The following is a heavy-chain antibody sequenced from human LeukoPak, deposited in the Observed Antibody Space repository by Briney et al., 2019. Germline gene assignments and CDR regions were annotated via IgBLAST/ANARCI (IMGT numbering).Heavy chain of an antibody. Sequence: GEPLKISCKGSGYSFTDYWIGWVRQMPGKGLEWMGIIYPGDSDTRYSPSFRGQVTISADKSISTAYLQWRSLKASDTAMYYCARASGDFWSGYTFDYWGQGTLVTVSS. J-gene: IGHJ4*02. CDR3: ARASGDFWSGYTFDY. CDR2: IYPGDSDT. D-gene: IGHD3-3*01. CDR1: GYSFTDYW. V-gene: IGHV5-51*01.